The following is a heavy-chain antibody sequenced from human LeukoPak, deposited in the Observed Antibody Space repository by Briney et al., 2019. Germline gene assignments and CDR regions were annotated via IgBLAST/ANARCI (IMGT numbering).Heavy chain of an antibody. J-gene: IGHJ4*02. D-gene: IGHD4-17*01. CDR1: AFTFSSYA. V-gene: IGHV3-23*01. CDR2: ISGSGGST. Sequence: GRSLRLSCPASAFTFSSYAMSWVRQAPGKGLGWVSAISGSGGSTYYADSVKGRFTISRDNSKNTLYLQMNSLRAEDTAVYYCAKDHGRGEGFDYWGQGTLVTVSS. CDR3: AKDHGRGEGFDY.